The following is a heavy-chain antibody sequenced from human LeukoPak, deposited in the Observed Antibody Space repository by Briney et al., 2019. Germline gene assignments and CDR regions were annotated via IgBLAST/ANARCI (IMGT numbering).Heavy chain of an antibody. CDR2: IYYSGST. Sequence: SETLSLTCTVSGDSISGYYWSWIRQPPGKGLEWIGYIYYSGSTNYSPSLKSRVTMSVDTSKNQFSLKLTSVTAADTAVYYCAREVVAAAGTVDYWGQGTLVTVSS. CDR1: GDSISGYY. CDR3: AREVVAAAGTVDY. V-gene: IGHV4-59*01. J-gene: IGHJ4*02. D-gene: IGHD6-13*01.